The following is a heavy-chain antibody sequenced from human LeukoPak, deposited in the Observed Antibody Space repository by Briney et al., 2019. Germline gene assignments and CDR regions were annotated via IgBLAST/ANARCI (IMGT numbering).Heavy chain of an antibody. CDR3: ARRIAAAGMYY. CDR1: GGSFSGYY. V-gene: IGHV4-34*01. D-gene: IGHD6-13*01. J-gene: IGHJ4*02. Sequence: SETLSLTCAVYGGSFSGYYWSWIRQPPGKGLEWIGEINHSGSTNYNPSLKSRVTISVDTSKNQFSLKLSSVTAADTAVYCCARRIAAAGMYYWGQGTLVTVPS. CDR2: INHSGST.